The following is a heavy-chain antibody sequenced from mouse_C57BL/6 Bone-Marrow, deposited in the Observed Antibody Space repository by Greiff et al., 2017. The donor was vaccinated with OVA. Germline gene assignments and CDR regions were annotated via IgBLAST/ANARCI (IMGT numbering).Heavy chain of an antibody. D-gene: IGHD2-2*01. V-gene: IGHV14-3*01. CDR1: GFNIKNTY. CDR2: IDPANGNT. Sequence: VQLQQSVAELVRPGASVKLSCTASGFNIKNTYMHWVKQRPEQGLEWIGRIDPANGNTKYAPKFQGNATITADTSSNTAYLQLSSLTSEDTAIYYCARGLWLRQGGFDYWGQGTTLTVSS. CDR3: ARGLWLRQGGFDY. J-gene: IGHJ2*01.